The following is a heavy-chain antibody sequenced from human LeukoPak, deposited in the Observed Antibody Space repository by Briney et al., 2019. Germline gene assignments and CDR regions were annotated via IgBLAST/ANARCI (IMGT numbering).Heavy chain of an antibody. CDR2: ISNSGST. J-gene: IGHJ6*03. V-gene: IGHV4-59*11. CDR1: GGSISSHY. D-gene: IGHD2-15*01. CDR3: GRDALVGYFSYYYMDV. Sequence: KSSETLSLTCTVSGGSISSHYWTWIRQSPVKGLEWIGEISNSGSTSYNPSLTSRVTISIDTSKNQFSLKPSSVTAADTAVYYCGRDALVGYFSYYYMDVWGKGTTVTVSS.